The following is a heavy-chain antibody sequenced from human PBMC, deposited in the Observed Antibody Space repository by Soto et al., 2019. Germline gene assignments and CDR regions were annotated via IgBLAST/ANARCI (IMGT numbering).Heavy chain of an antibody. CDR3: TRKVATFNFNL. J-gene: IGHJ4*02. D-gene: IGHD5-12*01. CDR1: GYTFSGYY. Sequence: ASVKVSCKASGYTFSGYYLHWVRQAPGQGLEWMGWINPDTGGTNYAEKFQGRVTMTRDTSISTAYLEVNGLTSDDTAVFDCTRKVATFNFNLWGQGTQVTVSS. CDR2: INPDTGGT. V-gene: IGHV1-2*02.